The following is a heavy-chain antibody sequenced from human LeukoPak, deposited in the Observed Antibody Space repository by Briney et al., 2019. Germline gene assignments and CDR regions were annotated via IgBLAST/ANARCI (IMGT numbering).Heavy chain of an antibody. CDR1: GYSFTNYG. D-gene: IGHD4-17*01. J-gene: IGHJ2*01. CDR3: ARLSFNDYASYWYFDL. V-gene: IGHV5-51*01. CDR2: IYPVDSDA. Sequence: GESLKISCKASGYSFTNYGIGWVRQMSGKGLEWMGIIYPVDSDARYSPSFQGQVTFSSDRSITTAYLQWSSLKASDTAIYYCARLSFNDYASYWYFDLWGRGTLVTASS.